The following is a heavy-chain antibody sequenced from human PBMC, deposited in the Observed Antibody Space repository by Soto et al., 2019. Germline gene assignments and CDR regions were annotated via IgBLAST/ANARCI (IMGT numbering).Heavy chain of an antibody. CDR2: IRSKAYGGTT. Sequence: GGSLRLSCTASGFPFGDYAMSWFRQAPGKGLEWVGFIRSKAYGGTTEYAASVKGRFTISRDDSKSIAYLQMNSLKTEDTAVYYCTRDPGYYDSSGYWHPGGDYYYGMDVWGQGTTVTVFS. D-gene: IGHD3-22*01. V-gene: IGHV3-49*03. CDR3: TRDPGYYDSSGYWHPGGDYYYGMDV. CDR1: GFPFGDYA. J-gene: IGHJ6*02.